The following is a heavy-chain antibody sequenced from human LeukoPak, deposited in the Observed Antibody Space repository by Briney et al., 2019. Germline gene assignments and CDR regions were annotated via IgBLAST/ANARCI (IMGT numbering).Heavy chain of an antibody. D-gene: IGHD5-18*01. CDR3: ARFSGYSYGRKSVFDY. CDR2: IYYSGST. J-gene: IGHJ4*02. V-gene: IGHV4-59*01. Sequence: SETLSLTCTDSGGSISSYYWSWIRQPPGKGLEWIGYIYYSGSTNYNPPLKSRVTISVDTSKNQFSLKLSSVTAADTAVYYCARFSGYSYGRKSVFDYWGQGTLVTVSS. CDR1: GGSISSYY.